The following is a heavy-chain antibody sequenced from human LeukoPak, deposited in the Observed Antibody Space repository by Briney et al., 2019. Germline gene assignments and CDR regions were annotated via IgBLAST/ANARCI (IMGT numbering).Heavy chain of an antibody. CDR3: ARGLSVVVAAASGRTYYYYGMDV. CDR2: IYYSGSS. D-gene: IGHD2-2*01. Sequence: SETLSLTCTVSGGSIRSYYWSWIRQPTGKGLQWIGYIYYSGSSNYNPSLKSRVTISVDTSKNQFSLKLSSVTAADTAVYYCARGLSVVVAAASGRTYYYYGMDVWGKGTTVTVSS. J-gene: IGHJ6*04. CDR1: GGSIRSYY. V-gene: IGHV4-59*01.